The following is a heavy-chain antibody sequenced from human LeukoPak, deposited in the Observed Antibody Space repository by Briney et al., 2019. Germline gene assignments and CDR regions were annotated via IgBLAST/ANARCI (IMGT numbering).Heavy chain of an antibody. CDR2: ISSSSSYI. CDR1: GFTFSSYS. J-gene: IGHJ4*02. V-gene: IGHV3-21*01. D-gene: IGHD2-21*02. CDR3: ARDQIPFVVVTAIGYFDY. Sequence: PGGSLRLSCAASGFTFSSYSMNWVRQAPGKGLEWVSSISSSSSYIYYADSVKGRFTISRDNAKNSLYLQMNSLRAEDTAVYYCARDQIPFVVVTAIGYFDYWGQGTLVTVSS.